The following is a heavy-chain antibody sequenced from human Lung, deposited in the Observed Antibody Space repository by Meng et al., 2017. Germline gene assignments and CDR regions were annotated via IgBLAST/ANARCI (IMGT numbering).Heavy chain of an antibody. Sequence: QVQRVQSGAEVKKPGASVKVSCKASGYTFPDYWLHWVRRAPGQGLEWMGRINPKSGDTHYAQRFQGRVTMTGDTSISTAYMELSGLRSGDTAMYYCARDEDISAAGKLFGDYWGQGTLVTVSS. V-gene: IGHV1-2*06. J-gene: IGHJ4*02. D-gene: IGHD6-13*01. CDR3: ARDEDISAAGKLFGDY. CDR1: GYTFPDYW. CDR2: INPKSGDT.